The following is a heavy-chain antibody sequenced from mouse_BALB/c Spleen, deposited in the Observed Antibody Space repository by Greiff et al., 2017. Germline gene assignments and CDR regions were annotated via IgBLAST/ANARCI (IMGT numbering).Heavy chain of an antibody. D-gene: IGHD2-2*01. V-gene: IGHV5-4*02. J-gene: IGHJ2*01. CDR1: GFTFSDYY. CDR3: ARDGYGGRSPYFDD. Sequence: VQLKESGGGLVKPGGSLKLSCAASGFTFSDYYMYWVRQTPEKGLEWDATISDGGSYTYYPDSVKGRFTISRDNAKNNLYLQMSSLKSEDTAMYYGARDGYGGRSPYFDDWGQGTTLTVSS. CDR2: ISDGGSYT.